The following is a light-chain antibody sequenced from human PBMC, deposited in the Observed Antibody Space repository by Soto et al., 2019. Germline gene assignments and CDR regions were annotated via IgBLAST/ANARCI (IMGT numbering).Light chain of an antibody. V-gene: IGKV3-20*01. CDR3: QQYGSSPVT. CDR2: GAS. J-gene: IGKJ2*01. CDR1: QSVSSNY. Sequence: EIVLTQSPGTLSLSPGERATLSCRASQSVSSNYLAWYQHKPGQAPRLLIYGASNRATGIPDKFSGSGSGTDFTLTSSRLEPEDFAVYYCQQYGSSPVTFGQGTKLEIK.